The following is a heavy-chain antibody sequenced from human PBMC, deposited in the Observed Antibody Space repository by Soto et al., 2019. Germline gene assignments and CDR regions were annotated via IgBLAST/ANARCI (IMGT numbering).Heavy chain of an antibody. D-gene: IGHD6-13*01. CDR3: ATLNGGWIANPAPYSSSWYEY. V-gene: IGHV3-74*01. CDR2: INSDGSST. Sequence: GGSLRLSCAASGFTFSSYCMHWVRQAPGKGLVWVSRINSDGSSTSYADSVKGRFTISRDNAKNTLYLQMNSLRAEDTAVYYCATLNGGWIANPAPYSSSWYEYWGQGTLVTVSS. J-gene: IGHJ4*02. CDR1: GFTFSSYC.